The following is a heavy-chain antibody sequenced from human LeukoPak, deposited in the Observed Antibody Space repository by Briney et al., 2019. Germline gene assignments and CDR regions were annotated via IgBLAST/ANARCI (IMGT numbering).Heavy chain of an antibody. D-gene: IGHD1-26*01. Sequence: GGSLRLSCAVSGFTFTTYWMHWVRQAPGKGLVWVSHINNDGSSTNYTDSGKGRFTISRDKAKNTLYLQMNSLRADDTAVYSCVTDNPRELALFDSWGQGTLVTVSS. CDR1: GFTFTTYW. CDR3: VTDNPRELALFDS. J-gene: IGHJ4*02. CDR2: INNDGSST. V-gene: IGHV3-74*01.